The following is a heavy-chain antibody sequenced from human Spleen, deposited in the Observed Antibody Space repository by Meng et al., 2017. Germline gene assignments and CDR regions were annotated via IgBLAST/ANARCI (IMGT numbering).Heavy chain of an antibody. CDR3: ARDEDISAAGKLFGDY. Sequence: VQLVQSGPEAKKPGASVKLSCKPSGYTFAAYWIHWLRRAPGQGLEWMGRINPKSGDTHYAQRFQGRVTMTGDTSISTAYMELSGLRSDDTAMYYCARDEDISAAGKLFGDYWGQGTLVTVSS. CDR2: INPKSGDT. V-gene: IGHV1-2*06. J-gene: IGHJ4*02. CDR1: GYTFAAYW. D-gene: IGHD6-13*01.